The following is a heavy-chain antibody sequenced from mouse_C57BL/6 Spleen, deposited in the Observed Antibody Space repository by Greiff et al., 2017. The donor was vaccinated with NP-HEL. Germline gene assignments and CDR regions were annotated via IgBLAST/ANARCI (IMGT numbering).Heavy chain of an antibody. J-gene: IGHJ3*01. CDR2: ISSGSSTI. Sequence: EVKLMESGGGLVKPGGSLKLSCAASGFTFSDYGMHWVRQAPEKGLEWVAYISSGSSTIYYADTVKGRFTISRDNAKNTLFLQMTSLRSEDTAMYYCARPDSNYGWFAYWGQGTLVTVSA. V-gene: IGHV5-17*01. CDR3: ARPDSNYGWFAY. D-gene: IGHD2-5*01. CDR1: GFTFSDYG.